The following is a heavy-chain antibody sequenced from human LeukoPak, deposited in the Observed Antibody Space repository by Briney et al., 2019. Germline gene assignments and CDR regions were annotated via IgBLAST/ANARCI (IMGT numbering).Heavy chain of an antibody. Sequence: ASVKVSCKASGYTFTSYGISWVRQAPGQGLEWMGWISAYNGNTNYAQKLQGRVTMTTDTSTSTAYMELRSLRSDDTAVYYCARDFGVHMAITMVRGAITDYWGQGTLVTVSS. J-gene: IGHJ4*02. CDR1: GYTFTSYG. CDR2: ISAYNGNT. CDR3: ARDFGVHMAITMVRGAITDY. D-gene: IGHD3-10*01. V-gene: IGHV1-18*01.